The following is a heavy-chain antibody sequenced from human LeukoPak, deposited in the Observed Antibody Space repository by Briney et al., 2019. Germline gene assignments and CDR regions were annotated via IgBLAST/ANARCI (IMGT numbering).Heavy chain of an antibody. CDR3: VRVRWLQANGDV. CDR1: GGSFTDYY. J-gene: IGHJ6*02. V-gene: IGHV4-34*01. D-gene: IGHD5-24*01. Sequence: SETLSLTCAVYGGSFTDYYWNWIRQSPEKGLEWIGEINHSGNTNYNPSLESRVAISVDTSNKQFSLRLSSVTAADTAVYYCVRVRWLQANGDVWGRGTTVTVSS. CDR2: INHSGNT.